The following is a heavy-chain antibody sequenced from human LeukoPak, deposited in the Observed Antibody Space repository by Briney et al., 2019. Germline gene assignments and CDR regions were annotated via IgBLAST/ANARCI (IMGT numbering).Heavy chain of an antibody. J-gene: IGHJ5*02. CDR3: ARSLRSTTNWFDP. V-gene: IGHV1-2*02. Sequence: ASVKVSCKASGYTFTGYYIHWVRQAPGQGLEWMGWINPKSGGTSYAQKFQGRVTMTRDTSISTASMELSSLRSDDTALYYCARSLRSTTNWFDPWGRGTLVTVSS. CDR2: INPKSGGT. D-gene: IGHD2-2*01. CDR1: GYTFTGYY.